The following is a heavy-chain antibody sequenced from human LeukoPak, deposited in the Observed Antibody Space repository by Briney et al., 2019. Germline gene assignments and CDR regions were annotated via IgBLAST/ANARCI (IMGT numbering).Heavy chain of an antibody. Sequence: SSETLSLTCTVSGGSISSYYWSWIRQPPGKGLEWIGYIYYSGSTNYNPSLKSRVTISVDTSKNQFSLKLSSVTAADTAVYYCARGYGDPAYYFDYWGQGTLVTVSS. CDR1: GGSISSYY. D-gene: IGHD4-17*01. V-gene: IGHV4-59*01. CDR3: ARGYGDPAYYFDY. CDR2: IYYSGST. J-gene: IGHJ4*02.